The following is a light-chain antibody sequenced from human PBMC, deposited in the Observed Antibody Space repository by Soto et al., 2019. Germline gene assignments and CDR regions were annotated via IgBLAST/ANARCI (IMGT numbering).Light chain of an antibody. V-gene: IGLV2-14*01. Sequence: QSVLTQPAPVSGSPGQSITISCRGTSSDVGRYNYVSCYQQHPGKAPVLMSCEVSNRASGVYNRFSGSKSGNTASLTISGLQAEDVADYYCISYTSGSTLVIGTGTKVTGL. J-gene: IGLJ1*01. CDR2: EVS. CDR3: ISYTSGSTLV. CDR1: SSDVGRYNY.